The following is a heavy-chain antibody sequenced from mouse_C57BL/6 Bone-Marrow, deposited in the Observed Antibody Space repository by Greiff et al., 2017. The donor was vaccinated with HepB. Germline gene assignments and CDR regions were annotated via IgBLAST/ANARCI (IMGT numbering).Heavy chain of an antibody. J-gene: IGHJ2*01. D-gene: IGHD1-1*01. CDR1: GYTFTDYY. Sequence: VQLQQSGPVLVKPGASVKMSCKASGYTFTDYYMNWVKQSHGKSLEWIGVINPYNGGTSYNQKFKGKATLTVDKSSSTAYMELNSLTSEDSAVYYCARFITTVVAPYSFDYWGQGTTLTVSS. CDR2: INPYNGGT. V-gene: IGHV1-19*01. CDR3: ARFITTVVAPYSFDY.